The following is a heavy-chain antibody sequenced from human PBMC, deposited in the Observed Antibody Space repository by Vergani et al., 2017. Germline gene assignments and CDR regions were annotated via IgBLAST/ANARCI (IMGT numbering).Heavy chain of an antibody. D-gene: IGHD1-1*01. CDR2: IRNKANDYTT. J-gene: IGHJ3*02. CDR1: GFIFSDHY. V-gene: IGHV3-72*01. CDR3: VRVKGSNWNDHLYDI. Sequence: EVQVVESGGGLVQPGGSLRLSCAASGFIFSDHYMDWVRQAQGKGLEWVGRIRNKANDYTTQYAASVKGRFTILRDDSKSYLYLQMNSLQTEDTARYYCVRVKGSNWNDHLYDIWGQGTLVTVSS.